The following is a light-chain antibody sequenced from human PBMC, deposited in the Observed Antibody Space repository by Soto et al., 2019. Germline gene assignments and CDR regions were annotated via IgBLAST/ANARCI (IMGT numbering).Light chain of an antibody. J-gene: IGKJ1*01. CDR2: DTS. CDR3: QHRSNSPRTWT. Sequence: EIVLTQSPATLSLSPGDRATLSCRASQRIGTYLAWYQQKAGQAPSLLIYDTSNRATGIPTRFSGSGSGTDFTFTISSLEPEDFAVYFCQHRSNSPRTWTFGQGTKVEIK. CDR1: QRIGTY. V-gene: IGKV3-11*01.